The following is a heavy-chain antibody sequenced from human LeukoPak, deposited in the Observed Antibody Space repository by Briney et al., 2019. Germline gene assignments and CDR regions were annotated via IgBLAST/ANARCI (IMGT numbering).Heavy chain of an antibody. CDR1: GGSFSGYY. CDR2: INHSGST. Sequence: SETLSPTCAVYGGSFSGYYWSWIRQPPGKGLEWIGEINHSGSTNYNPSLKSRVTISVDTSKNQFSLKLSSVTAADTAVYCCARRSRGYCSSTSCYKGGSPFDPWGQGTLVTVSS. CDR3: ARRSRGYCSSTSCYKGGSPFDP. D-gene: IGHD2-2*02. J-gene: IGHJ5*02. V-gene: IGHV4-34*01.